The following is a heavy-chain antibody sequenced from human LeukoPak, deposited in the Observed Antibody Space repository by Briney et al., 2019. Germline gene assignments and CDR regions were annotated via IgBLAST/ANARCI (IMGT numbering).Heavy chain of an antibody. Sequence: SETLSLTCTVSGGSISSYYWSWIRQPPGKGLEWIGYIYYSGSTNYNPSLKSRVTISVDTSKNQFSLKLSSVTAADTAVYYCARVRRVGYCSSTSCGLNWFDPWGQGTLVTVSS. V-gene: IGHV4-59*12. CDR2: IYYSGST. J-gene: IGHJ5*02. D-gene: IGHD2-2*01. CDR1: GGSISSYY. CDR3: ARVRRVGYCSSTSCGLNWFDP.